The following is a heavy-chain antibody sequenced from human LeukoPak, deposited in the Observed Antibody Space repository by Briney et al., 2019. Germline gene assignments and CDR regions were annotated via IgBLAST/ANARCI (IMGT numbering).Heavy chain of an antibody. D-gene: IGHD3-22*01. V-gene: IGHV3-48*03. CDR1: GFTFSRYE. J-gene: IGHJ4*02. Sequence: PGGSLRLSCAASGFTFSRYEMIWVRQAPGKGLEWVSYISSSGSAISYADSVKGRFTISRDNAKNSLYLQMNSLRAEDTAVYYCASEPNYYDRSGYRGDWGQGTLVTVSS. CDR2: ISSSGSAI. CDR3: ASEPNYYDRSGYRGD.